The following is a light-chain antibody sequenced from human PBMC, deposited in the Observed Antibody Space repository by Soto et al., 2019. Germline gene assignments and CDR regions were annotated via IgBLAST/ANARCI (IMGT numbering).Light chain of an antibody. V-gene: IGLV2-23*02. CDR2: EVS. J-gene: IGLJ1*01. CDR3: CSYAGSNTLYV. CDR1: SSDVGTYNL. Sequence: QSVLTQPASVSGSPGQSITISCTGASSDVGTYNLVSWYQQHPDKAPKLMIYEVSKRPSGVSNRFSGSKSGNTASLTISGLQAEDEADYYCCSYAGSNTLYVFGTGTKLTVL.